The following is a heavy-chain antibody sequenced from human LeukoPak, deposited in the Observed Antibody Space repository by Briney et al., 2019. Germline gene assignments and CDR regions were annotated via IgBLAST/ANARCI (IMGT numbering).Heavy chain of an antibody. V-gene: IGHV1-46*01. J-gene: IGHJ4*02. CDR3: ARDKGGIVPRRSFDY. D-gene: IGHD3-16*02. CDR2: INPSGGST. CDR1: GYTFTSYY. Sequence: GASVKVSCKASGYTFTSYYMHWVRQAPGQGLEWMGIINPSGGSTSYAQKFQGRVTMTRDMSTSTVYMELSSLRSEDTAVYYCARDKGGIVPRRSFDYWGQGTLVTVSS.